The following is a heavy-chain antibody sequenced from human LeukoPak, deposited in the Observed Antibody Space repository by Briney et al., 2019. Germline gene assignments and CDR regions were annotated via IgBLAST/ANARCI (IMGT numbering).Heavy chain of an antibody. D-gene: IGHD4/OR15-4a*01. CDR2: INPNSGGT. CDR1: GYTFTGYY. CDR3: ARLTTDYYYYMDV. J-gene: IGHJ6*03. V-gene: IGHV1-2*02. Sequence: ASVKVSCKASGYTFTGYYMHWVRQAPGQGLEWMGWINPNSGGTNYAQKFQGRVTMTRDTSISTAHMELSRLRSDDTAVYYCARLTTDYYYYMDVWGKGTTVTVSS.